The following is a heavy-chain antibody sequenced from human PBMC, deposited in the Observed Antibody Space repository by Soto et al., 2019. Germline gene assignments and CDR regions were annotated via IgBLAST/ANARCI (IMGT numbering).Heavy chain of an antibody. CDR3: ARDPIAVAGTSLLTSWFDP. Sequence: GESLKISCKGSGYSFTSYWISWVRQMPGKGLEWMGRIDPSDSYTNYSPSFQGHVTISADKSISAAYLQWSSLKASDTAMYYCARDPIAVAGTSLLTSWFDPWGQGTLVTVSS. CDR1: GYSFTSYW. CDR2: IDPSDSYT. V-gene: IGHV5-10-1*01. D-gene: IGHD6-19*01. J-gene: IGHJ5*02.